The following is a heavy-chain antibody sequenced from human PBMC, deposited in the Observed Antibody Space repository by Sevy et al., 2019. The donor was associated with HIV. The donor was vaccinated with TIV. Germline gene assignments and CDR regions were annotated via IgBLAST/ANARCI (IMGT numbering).Heavy chain of an antibody. CDR2: LKSDVYGGTV. D-gene: IGHD6-13*01. V-gene: IGHV3-49*04. J-gene: IGHJ4*02. CDR1: GFTFGDYC. Sequence: GGCLRLYCTASGFTFGDYCMSWVRQAPGKGLEWVAFLKSDVYGGTVEHAASVRGRFVISRDDSKIIAYLQMNDLKTEDTGVYYCTRWKAAQSIFDYWGQGALVTVSS. CDR3: TRWKAAQSIFDY.